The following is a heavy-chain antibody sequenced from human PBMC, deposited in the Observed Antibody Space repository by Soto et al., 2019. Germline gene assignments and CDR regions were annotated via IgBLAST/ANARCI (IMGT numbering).Heavy chain of an antibody. J-gene: IGHJ4*02. Sequence: GGSLRLSCAASGFTFSSYSMNWVRQAPGKGLEWVSYISSSSTIYYADSVKGRFTISRDNAKNSLYLQMNSLRAEDTAVYYCARSGAAGIPYFDDWGQGTLVTVSS. CDR1: GFTFSSYS. CDR3: ARSGAAGIPYFDD. CDR2: ISSSSTI. V-gene: IGHV3-48*01. D-gene: IGHD6-13*01.